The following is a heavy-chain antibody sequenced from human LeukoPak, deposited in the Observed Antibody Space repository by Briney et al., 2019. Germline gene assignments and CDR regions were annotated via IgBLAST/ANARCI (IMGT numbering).Heavy chain of an antibody. Sequence: ASLKLSCTASGYTFSSYYMHWVRQAPGQGLEWMGVINPSGGSTNYAHNLKGRVTMTRDTSTSTVYMQMSSLRSEDTAVYYCAGDTADDSSGYYFDYWGQGTLVTVSS. CDR1: GYTFSSYY. D-gene: IGHD3-22*01. V-gene: IGHV1-46*04. CDR2: INPSGGST. J-gene: IGHJ4*02. CDR3: AGDTADDSSGYYFDY.